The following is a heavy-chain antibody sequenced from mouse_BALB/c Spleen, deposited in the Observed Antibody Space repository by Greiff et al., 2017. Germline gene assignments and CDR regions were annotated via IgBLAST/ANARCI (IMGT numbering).Heavy chain of an antibody. CDR3: AFYYGNYFDY. CDR2: ISTYYGDA. Sequence: QVQLQQSGAELVRPGVSVKISCKGSGYTFTDYAMHWVKQSHAKSLEWIGVISTYYGDASYNQKFKGKATMTVDKSSSTAYMELARLTSEDSAIYYCAFYYGNYFDYWGQGTTLTVSS. V-gene: IGHV1S137*01. J-gene: IGHJ2*01. CDR1: GYTFTDYA. D-gene: IGHD2-1*01.